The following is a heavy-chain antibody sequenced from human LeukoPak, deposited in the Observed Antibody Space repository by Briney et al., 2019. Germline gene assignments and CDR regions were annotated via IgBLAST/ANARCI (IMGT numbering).Heavy chain of an antibody. CDR2: VYYTGST. J-gene: IGHJ6*02. CDR3: AVPGPYYSNYGMDV. CDR1: GGSIRSSNYY. Sequence: SETLSLTCTVSGGSIRSSNYYWGWIRQPPGKGLEWIGNVYYTGSTYYNTSLKSRVIISVDTSKNQFSLKLSSVTAADTAVYYCAVPGPYYSNYGMDVWGQGTTVTVSS. V-gene: IGHV4-39*01.